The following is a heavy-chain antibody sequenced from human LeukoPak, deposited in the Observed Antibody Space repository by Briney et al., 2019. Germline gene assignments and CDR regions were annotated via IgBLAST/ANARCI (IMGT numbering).Heavy chain of an antibody. D-gene: IGHD3-10*01. CDR3: GKLFYSSGMYHFDY. V-gene: IGHV3-23*01. J-gene: IGHJ4*02. CDR1: GFTFSSSA. Sequence: PGGSLRLSCATSGFTFSSSAMSWVRQPPGKGLAWVSTISGSGGGTYYADSVKDRFTISRDNSKNTLYLQMNSLRAEDTAVFYCGKLFYSSGMYHFDYWGQGTLVTVSS. CDR2: ISGSGGGT.